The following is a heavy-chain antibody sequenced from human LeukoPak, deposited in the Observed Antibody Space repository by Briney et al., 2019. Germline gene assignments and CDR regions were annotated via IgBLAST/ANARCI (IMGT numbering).Heavy chain of an antibody. Sequence: GEPLKNSCKGSGYSIPTYWIAWVRQMPGKGLEWMGIIYPGDSDTRYSPSFQGQVTISADKSINTAYLQWRSLKAADTAMYYCARSSGLYARIDSWGQGTLVTVSS. CDR1: GYSIPTYW. D-gene: IGHD2-8*01. CDR2: IYPGDSDT. V-gene: IGHV5-51*01. J-gene: IGHJ5*01. CDR3: ARSSGLYARIDS.